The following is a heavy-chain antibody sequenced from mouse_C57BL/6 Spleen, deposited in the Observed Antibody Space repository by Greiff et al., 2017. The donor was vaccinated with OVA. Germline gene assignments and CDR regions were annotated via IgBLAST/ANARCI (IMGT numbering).Heavy chain of an antibody. CDR1: GFTFSDYG. CDR2: IRSGSGTI. D-gene: IGHD2-1*01. CDR3: AIYFRFAY. V-gene: IGHV5-17*01. J-gene: IGHJ3*01. Sequence: EVKLVESGGGLVKPGGSLKLSCAASGFTFSDYGMHWVRQAPEKGLEWVAYIRSGSGTIYYADPVKGRFTISRDDAKNTLFLQMCSLRAEDTAMYYCAIYFRFAYWGKGTLVTVSA.